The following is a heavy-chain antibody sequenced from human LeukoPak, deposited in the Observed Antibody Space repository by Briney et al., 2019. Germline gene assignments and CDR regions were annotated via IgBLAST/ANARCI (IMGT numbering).Heavy chain of an antibody. CDR2: ISGSGGST. J-gene: IGHJ4*02. V-gene: IGHV3-23*01. CDR3: AKDISSGHGYSYGQTVDY. CDR1: GFTFSSYA. Sequence: PGGSLRLSCAASGFTFSSYAMSWVRQAPGKGLEWVSAISGSGGSTYYADSVKGRFTISRDNSKNTLYLQMNSLRAEDTAVYYCAKDISSGHGYSYGQTVDYWGQGTLVTVSS. D-gene: IGHD5-18*01.